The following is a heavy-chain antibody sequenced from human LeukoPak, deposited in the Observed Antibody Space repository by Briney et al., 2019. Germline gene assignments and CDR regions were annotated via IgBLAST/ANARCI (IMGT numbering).Heavy chain of an antibody. V-gene: IGHV4-31*03. CDR2: IYYSGST. CDR1: GVSISSGGYY. Sequence: PSETLSLTCTVSGVSISSGGYYWIWIRQHPGKGLEWIGYIYYSGSTYYNPSLKSRVTISVDTSKNQFSLKLSSVTAADTAVYYCARARRIRPFDYWGQGTLVTVSS. J-gene: IGHJ4*02. CDR3: ARARRIRPFDY.